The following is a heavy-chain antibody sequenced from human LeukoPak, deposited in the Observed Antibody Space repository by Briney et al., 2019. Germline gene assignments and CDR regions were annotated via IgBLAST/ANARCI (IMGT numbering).Heavy chain of an antibody. V-gene: IGHV3-48*03. CDR1: GFTFSSYE. J-gene: IGHJ3*02. D-gene: IGHD3-22*01. Sequence: GGSLRLSCAASGFTFSSYEMNWVRQAPGKGLEWVSYISSSGSTIYYADSVKGRITISRDNAKNSLYLQMNSLRAEDTAVYYCARDSSGYDLGDAFDIWGQGTMVTVSS. CDR2: ISSSGSTI. CDR3: ARDSSGYDLGDAFDI.